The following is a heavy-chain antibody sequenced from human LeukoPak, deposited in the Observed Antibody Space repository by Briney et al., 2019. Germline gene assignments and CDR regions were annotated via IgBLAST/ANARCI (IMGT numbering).Heavy chain of an antibody. V-gene: IGHV4-4*02. CDR1: GGSISSSNW. J-gene: IGHJ4*02. Sequence: SETLSLTCAVSGGSISSSNWWSWVRQPPGKGLEWIGEIYHSGSTNYNPSLKSRVTISVDKSKNQFSLKLSSVTAADTAVYYCARSLLVSSGYYSRGIDYWGQGTLVTVSS. CDR3: ARSLLVSSGYYSRGIDY. D-gene: IGHD3-22*01. CDR2: IYHSGST.